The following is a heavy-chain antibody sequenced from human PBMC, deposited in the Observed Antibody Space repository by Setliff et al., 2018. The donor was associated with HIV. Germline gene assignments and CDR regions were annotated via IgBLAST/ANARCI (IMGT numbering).Heavy chain of an antibody. D-gene: IGHD4-17*01. Sequence: PSETLSLTCAVFDGSRIGIHWSWIRQPPGKGLEWIGYIFYSGSSNYNPSLKSRVTMSVDTSKNQLSLKLSSVTAADTAVYYCAREIYGGNSRPFDYWGQGTLVTVSS. CDR3: AREIYGGNSRPFDY. CDR1: DGSRIGIH. J-gene: IGHJ4*02. CDR2: IFYSGSS. V-gene: IGHV4-59*12.